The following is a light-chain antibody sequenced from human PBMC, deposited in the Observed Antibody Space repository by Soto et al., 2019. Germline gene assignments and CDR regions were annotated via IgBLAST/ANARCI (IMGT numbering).Light chain of an antibody. CDR3: ISYTDRQSYL. CDR2: AVS. Sequence: QSVLTQPASVSGSPGQSITISFSGTSSDIGSYDHVAWYQQFPVKSPKLIIYAVSDRPSGVSDRFSGSKSGISASLTISGLQTEDEADYYCISYTDRQSYLFGTGTKLTVL. J-gene: IGLJ1*01. V-gene: IGLV2-14*03. CDR1: SSDIGSYDH.